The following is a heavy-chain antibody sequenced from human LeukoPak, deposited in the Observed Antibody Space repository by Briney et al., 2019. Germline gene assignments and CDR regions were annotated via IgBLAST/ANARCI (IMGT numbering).Heavy chain of an antibody. CDR2: MSGSGYYT. CDR3: AKMEGQRLYDYCMDV. Sequence: AWALGLSCAASGLAFSNFAMSWVRQAPGKGLEWVSAMSGSGYYTYYVESVKGRFTISRDNSKNTLYLHMNSLRADDTAVYYCAKMEGQRLYDYCMDVWGRGTTVTVSS. J-gene: IGHJ6*03. V-gene: IGHV3-23*01. CDR1: GLAFSNFA. D-gene: IGHD3-3*01.